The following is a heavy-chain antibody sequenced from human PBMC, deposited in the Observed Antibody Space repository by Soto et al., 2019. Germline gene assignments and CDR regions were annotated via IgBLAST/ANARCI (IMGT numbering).Heavy chain of an antibody. Sequence: ASVKVSCKASGYTFTSYGISCVRQAPGQGLEWMGWISAYNGNTNYAQKLQGRVTMTTDTSTSTAYMELRSLRSDDTAVYYCARAAGTTGYYYGMDVWGQGTTVTVSS. D-gene: IGHD6-13*01. V-gene: IGHV1-18*01. CDR3: ARAAGTTGYYYGMDV. J-gene: IGHJ6*02. CDR2: ISAYNGNT. CDR1: GYTFTSYG.